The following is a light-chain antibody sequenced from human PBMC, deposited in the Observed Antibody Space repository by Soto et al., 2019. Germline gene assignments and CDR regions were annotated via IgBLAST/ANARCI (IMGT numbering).Light chain of an antibody. CDR1: QSIRTY. CDR2: AAS. Sequence: DIQMTQSPSSLSASVGDRVTITCRASQSIRTYLHWYQQKPGKAPKLLIYAASSLQSGVPSRFSGSGSGTDFTLNINSLEPEDFAAYYCKQSYSTPPFGGGTKVEIK. V-gene: IGKV1-39*01. CDR3: KQSYSTPP. J-gene: IGKJ4*01.